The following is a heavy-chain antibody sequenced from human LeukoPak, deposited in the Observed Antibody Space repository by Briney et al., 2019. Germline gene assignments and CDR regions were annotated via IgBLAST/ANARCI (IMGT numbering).Heavy chain of an antibody. CDR2: IIPSDGST. V-gene: IGHV1-46*01. D-gene: IGHD6-13*01. J-gene: IGHJ4*02. Sequence: ASVKVSCKPFGYTFTTYYIHWVRQAPGLGHEWMGVIIPSDGSTAYAQKFQGTVAMTRDMSTSTVYMELSSLRSEDTAVYYCARDRWQQLANYYFDYWGQGTLVTVSS. CDR1: GYTFTTYY. CDR3: ARDRWQQLANYYFDY.